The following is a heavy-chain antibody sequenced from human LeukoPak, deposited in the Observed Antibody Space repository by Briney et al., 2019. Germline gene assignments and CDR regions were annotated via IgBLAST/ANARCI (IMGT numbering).Heavy chain of an antibody. V-gene: IGHV1-46*01. J-gene: IGHJ6*02. Sequence: ASVKVSCKASGYIFTNYYMNWVRQAPGQGLEWMGIINPSGSSTTYAQKFQGGVTMTRDTSTSTVYMELSSLRSEDTAVYYCARDQYMDVWGQGTTVIVSS. CDR3: ARDQYMDV. CDR1: GYIFTNYY. CDR2: INPSGSST.